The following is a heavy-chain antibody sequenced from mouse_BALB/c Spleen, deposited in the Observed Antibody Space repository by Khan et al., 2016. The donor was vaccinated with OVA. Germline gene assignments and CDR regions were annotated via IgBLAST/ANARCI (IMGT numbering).Heavy chain of an antibody. J-gene: IGHJ4*01. Sequence: QIQLVQSGPELKKPGETVKISCKASGYTFRNFGMNWVKQAPGKGLEWMGWINTYTGEPTYADDFKGRFAFSLETSDSTAYLQINNLKNEDTATYFCANPPCYTYTLAYWGQGTSVTVSS. V-gene: IGHV9-3-1*01. CDR2: INTYTGEP. D-gene: IGHD2-12*01. CDR1: GYTFRNFG. CDR3: ANPPCYTYTLAY.